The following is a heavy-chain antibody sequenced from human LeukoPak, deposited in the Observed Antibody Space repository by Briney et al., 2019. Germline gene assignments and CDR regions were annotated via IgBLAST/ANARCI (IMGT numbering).Heavy chain of an antibody. CDR3: AKEGYSSSWYDDYYYYYYMDV. CDR2: ISGSGGST. J-gene: IGHJ6*03. Sequence: GGSLSLSCAASGFTFSSYAMSWVRQAPGKGLEWVSAISGSGGSTYYADSVKGRFTISRDNSKNTLYLQMNSLRAEDTAVYYCAKEGYSSSWYDDYYYYYYMDVWGKGTTVTVSS. CDR1: GFTFSSYA. V-gene: IGHV3-23*01. D-gene: IGHD6-13*01.